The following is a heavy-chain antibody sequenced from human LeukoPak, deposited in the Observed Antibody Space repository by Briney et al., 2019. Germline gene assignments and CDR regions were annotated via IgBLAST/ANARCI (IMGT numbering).Heavy chain of an antibody. V-gene: IGHV3-53*01. CDR3: ARDSMGRSSWYSDYYYYGMDV. Sequence: GGSLRLSCAASGFTVSSDYMSWVRQPPGKGLEWVSVIYSGGSTNYADSVKGRFTISRDNAKNSLYLQMNSLRAEDTAVYYCARDSMGRSSWYSDYYYYGMDVWGQGTTVTVSS. CDR2: IYSGGST. J-gene: IGHJ6*02. CDR1: GFTVSSDY. D-gene: IGHD6-13*01.